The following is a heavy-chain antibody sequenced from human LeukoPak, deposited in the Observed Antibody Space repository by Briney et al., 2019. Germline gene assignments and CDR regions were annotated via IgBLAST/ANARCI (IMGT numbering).Heavy chain of an antibody. Sequence: GRSLRLSCAASGFTFDDYAMHWVRQAPGKGLEWVSGISWNSGSIGYADSVKGRFTISRDNAKNSLYLQMNSLRAEDTALYYCAKSYYDFWSGYYRAWDAFDIWGQGTMVTVSS. CDR1: GFTFDDYA. V-gene: IGHV3-9*01. D-gene: IGHD3-3*01. CDR3: AKSYYDFWSGYYRAWDAFDI. J-gene: IGHJ3*02. CDR2: ISWNSGSI.